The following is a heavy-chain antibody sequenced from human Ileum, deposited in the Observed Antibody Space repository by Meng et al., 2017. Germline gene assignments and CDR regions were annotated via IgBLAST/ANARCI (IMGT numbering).Heavy chain of an antibody. V-gene: IGHV4-39*07. CDR2: VQNSGST. Sequence: QARRQGPGPGLVKFSGTLSLTCTVSGVSLINTVYFWGWIRQSPGKGLEWLGSVQNSGSTAYNPSLKSRVTVSLDTSKNQFSLKLTSVTAADTAVYFCARDGRHWGESPFDPWGQGTLVTVSS. D-gene: IGHD7-27*01. CDR3: ARDGRHWGESPFDP. CDR1: GVSLINTVYF. J-gene: IGHJ5*02.